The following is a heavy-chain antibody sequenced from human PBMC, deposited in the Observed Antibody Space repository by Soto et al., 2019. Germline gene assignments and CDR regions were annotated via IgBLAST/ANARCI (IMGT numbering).Heavy chain of an antibody. CDR3: GRLEGLATISYYFDY. V-gene: IGHV4-39*01. CDR1: GGSVSRSSYY. J-gene: IGHJ4*02. CDR2: VYYSGST. D-gene: IGHD3-9*01. Sequence: QLQLQESGPGLVKPSETLSLTCTVSGGSVSRSSYYWGWVRQPPGKGLEWIGSVYYSGSTYYNPSRESRATISVDKSKNQFSLKLMSVSAADTAVYYCGRLEGLATISYYFDYWGQGALVTVSS.